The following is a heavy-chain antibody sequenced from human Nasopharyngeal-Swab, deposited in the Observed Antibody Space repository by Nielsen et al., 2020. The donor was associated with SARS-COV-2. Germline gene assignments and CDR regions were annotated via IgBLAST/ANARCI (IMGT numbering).Heavy chain of an antibody. CDR1: GFTFSTFG. Sequence: GESLKISCAASGFTFSTFGMHWVRQAPGKGLEWVAVIWYDGSNKYYADSVKGRFTISRDNSKNTLYLQMNSLRAEDTAIYYCARDEAGTANSGFDYWGPGTLVTVSS. V-gene: IGHV3-33*01. J-gene: IGHJ4*02. CDR3: ARDEAGTANSGFDY. CDR2: IWYDGSNK. D-gene: IGHD1-1*01.